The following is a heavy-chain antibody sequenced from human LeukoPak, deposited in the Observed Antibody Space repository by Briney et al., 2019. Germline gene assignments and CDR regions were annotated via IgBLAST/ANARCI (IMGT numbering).Heavy chain of an antibody. CDR1: GGSFSGYY. V-gene: IGHV4-34*01. CDR3: ARHRASSGWFRRYFDY. J-gene: IGHJ4*02. CDR2: INHSGST. Sequence: SETLSLTCAVYGGSFSGYYWSWIRQPPGKGLEWIGEINHSGSTNYNPSLKSRVTISVDTSKNQFSLKLSSVTAADTAVYYCARHRASSGWFRRYFDYWGQGTLVTVSS. D-gene: IGHD6-19*01.